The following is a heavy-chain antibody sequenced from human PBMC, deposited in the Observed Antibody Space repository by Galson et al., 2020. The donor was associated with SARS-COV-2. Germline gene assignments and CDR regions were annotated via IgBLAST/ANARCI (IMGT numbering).Heavy chain of an antibody. CDR1: GGSFASYA. Sequence: KISCKAFGGSFASYAISWVRQAPGQGLEWMGSIIPIFGSTIYARKFQGRVTLSADRITSTAYMELSSLKSGDTAVYFCARDPVDVRCANWGQGTLVIVSS. CDR3: ARDPVDVRCAN. J-gene: IGHJ4*02. V-gene: IGHV1-69*06. D-gene: IGHD2-8*01. CDR2: IIPIFGST.